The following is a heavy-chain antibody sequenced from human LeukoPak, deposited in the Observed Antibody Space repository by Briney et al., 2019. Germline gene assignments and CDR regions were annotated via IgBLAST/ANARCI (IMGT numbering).Heavy chain of an antibody. Sequence: GGSLRLSCAASGFTFSSYRMSWVRQAPGKGLEWVANIKQDGSEKYYVDSVKGRFTISRDNAKNSLYLQMNSLRAEDTAVYYCARDELMGYTTPFDYWGQGTLVTVSS. CDR2: IKQDGSEK. CDR3: ARDELMGYTTPFDY. V-gene: IGHV3-7*01. D-gene: IGHD1-1*01. CDR1: GFTFSSYR. J-gene: IGHJ4*02.